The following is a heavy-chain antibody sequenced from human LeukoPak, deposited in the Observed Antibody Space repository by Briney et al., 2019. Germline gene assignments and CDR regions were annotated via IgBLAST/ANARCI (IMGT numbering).Heavy chain of an antibody. CDR2: IYADGGGGGT. V-gene: IGHV3-53*01. CDR1: GVTFSTNY. J-gene: IGHJ5*02. D-gene: IGHD5-12*01. CDR3: SRDRSRGYSFT. Sequence: PGGSLRLSCAVSGVTFSTNYMGWVRQAPGKGLEWVSVIYADGGGGGTYYADSVKGRFTISRDNSRNTLYLQVSNLRADDTAMYYCSRDRSRGYSFTWGQGTLVTVS.